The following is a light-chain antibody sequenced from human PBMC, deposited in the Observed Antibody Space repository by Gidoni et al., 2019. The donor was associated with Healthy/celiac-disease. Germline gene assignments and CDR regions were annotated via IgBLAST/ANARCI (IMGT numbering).Light chain of an antibody. CDR3: QQYGSSPRT. Sequence: EIVLTQSPGTLSLSPGERATLACRASKSVSSSYLAWYQQKPGQGPRLLIYGASSRATGIPDRFSGSGSGTDFTFTISRLETEDFAVYYCQQYGSSPRTFGQGTKVEIK. CDR1: KSVSSSY. CDR2: GAS. J-gene: IGKJ1*01. V-gene: IGKV3-20*01.